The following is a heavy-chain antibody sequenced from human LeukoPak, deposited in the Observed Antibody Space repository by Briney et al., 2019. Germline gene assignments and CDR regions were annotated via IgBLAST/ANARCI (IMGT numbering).Heavy chain of an antibody. J-gene: IGHJ4*02. CDR1: GYTLTELS. Sequence: ASVKVSCKVSGYTLTELSMQWVRQAPGKGLEWMGGFDPEDGETIYAQKFQGRVTMTEDTSTDTAYMELSSLRSEDTAVYYCATYDYVWGSYRYPLDYWGQGTLVTVSS. D-gene: IGHD3-16*02. CDR2: FDPEDGET. CDR3: ATYDYVWGSYRYPLDY. V-gene: IGHV1-24*01.